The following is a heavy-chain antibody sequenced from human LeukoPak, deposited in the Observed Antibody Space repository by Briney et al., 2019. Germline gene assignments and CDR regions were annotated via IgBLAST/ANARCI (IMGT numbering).Heavy chain of an antibody. CDR2: FYYSGST. D-gene: IGHD1-14*01. J-gene: IGHJ6*03. CDR3: ARHSPGSRDYYYHMDV. V-gene: IGHV4-59*01. CDR1: GGSISSYY. Sequence: RSSETLSLTRTVSGGSISSYYWSWIRQPPGKGMGWIGYFYYSGSTNYIPSLKSRVTISVDTSKNQFSLKLSSVTAADTAVYYCARHSPGSRDYYYHMDVWGKGTTVTVSS.